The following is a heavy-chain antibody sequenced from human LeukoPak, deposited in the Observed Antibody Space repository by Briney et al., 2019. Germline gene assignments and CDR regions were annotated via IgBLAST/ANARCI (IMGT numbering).Heavy chain of an antibody. CDR3: ARHLALGPYDY. D-gene: IGHD1-26*01. Sequence: PSETLSLTCTVSGGSLSSSSYYWGWIRQPPGKGLEWIGSIYYSGSTYYTPSLKSRVTISVDTSKNQFSLKVPSVTAADTAVYYCARHLALGPYDYWGQGTLVTVSS. J-gene: IGHJ4*02. CDR1: GGSLSSSSYY. CDR2: IYYSGST. V-gene: IGHV4-39*01.